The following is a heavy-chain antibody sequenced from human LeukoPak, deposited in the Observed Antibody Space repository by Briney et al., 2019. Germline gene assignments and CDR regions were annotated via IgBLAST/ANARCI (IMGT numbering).Heavy chain of an antibody. CDR3: ARDVSVEMATIAAFDI. CDR1: GYTFTSYG. J-gene: IGHJ3*02. CDR2: ISAYNGNT. V-gene: IGHV1-18*01. Sequence: ASVKVSCKASGYTFTSYGISWVRQAPGQGLEWMGWISAYNGNTNYAQKLQGRVTMTTDTSTSTAYMELRSLRSDDTAVYYCARDVSVEMATIAAFDIWGQGTMVTVSS. D-gene: IGHD5-24*01.